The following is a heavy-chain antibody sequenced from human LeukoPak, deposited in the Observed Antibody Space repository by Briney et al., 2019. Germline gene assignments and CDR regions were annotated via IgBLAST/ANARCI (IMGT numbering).Heavy chain of an antibody. J-gene: IGHJ4*02. CDR1: GFTFSSYW. D-gene: IGHD2-15*01. CDR2: INSDGSST. Sequence: AGGSLRLSCAASGFTFSSYWMHWVCQAPGKGLVWVSRINSDGSSTSYADSVKGRFTISRDNAKNTLYLQMNSLRAEDTAVYYCAKDGEYCSGGSCYREGPSTSFLDYWGQGTLVTVSS. V-gene: IGHV3-74*01. CDR3: AKDGEYCSGGSCYREGPSTSFLDY.